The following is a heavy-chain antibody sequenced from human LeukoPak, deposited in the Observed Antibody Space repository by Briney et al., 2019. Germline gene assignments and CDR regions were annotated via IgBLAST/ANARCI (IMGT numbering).Heavy chain of an antibody. CDR3: AKDSEIAAAGSYWCFDL. CDR1: GFTFSSYS. CDR2: ISSSSGYI. V-gene: IGHV3-21*01. Sequence: PGGSLRLSCAASGFTFSSYSMNWVRQAPGKGLEWVSSISSSSGYIYYADSVKGRFTISRDNAKNSLYLQMNSLRAEDTAVYYCAKDSEIAAAGSYWCFDLWGRGTLVTVSS. J-gene: IGHJ2*01. D-gene: IGHD6-13*01.